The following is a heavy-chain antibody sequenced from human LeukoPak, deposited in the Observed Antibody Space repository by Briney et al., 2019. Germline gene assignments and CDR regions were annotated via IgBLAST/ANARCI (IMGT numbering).Heavy chain of an antibody. J-gene: IGHJ4*02. CDR3: ARGASRSFDL. Sequence: GASVKVSCKASGYTFTSYDINWVRQATGQGLEWMGWMSANSGNTGYAQRFQDRVTFTRDTSINTAYMELSSLRSEDTAVYYCARGASRSFDLWGQGTLVTVSS. CDR2: MSANSGNT. V-gene: IGHV1-8*01. CDR1: GYTFTSYD.